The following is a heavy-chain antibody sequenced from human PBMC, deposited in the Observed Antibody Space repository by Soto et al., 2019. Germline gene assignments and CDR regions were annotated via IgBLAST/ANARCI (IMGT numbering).Heavy chain of an antibody. J-gene: IGHJ4*02. CDR3: ARLEGIAAAGNY. CDR2: INHSGST. V-gene: IGHV4-34*01. CDR1: GGSFSGYY. D-gene: IGHD6-13*01. Sequence: SETLSLTCAVYGGSFSGYYWSWIRQPPGKGLEWIGEINHSGSTNYNPSLKSRVTISVDTSKNQFSLKLSSVTAADTAVYYCARLEGIAAAGNYWGQGTLVTVSS.